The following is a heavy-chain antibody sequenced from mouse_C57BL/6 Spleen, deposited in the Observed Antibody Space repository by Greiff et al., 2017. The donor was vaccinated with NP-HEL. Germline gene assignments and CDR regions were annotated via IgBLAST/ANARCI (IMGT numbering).Heavy chain of an antibody. D-gene: IGHD1-1*01. Sequence: EVQLQQSGPELVKPGASVKISCKASGYTFTDYYMNWVKQSHGKSLEWIGDINPNNGGTSYNQKFKGKATLTVDKSSSTAYMELRSLTSEDSAVYYCARLEDGSYAMDYWGQGTSVTVSS. CDR3: ARLEDGSYAMDY. CDR1: GYTFTDYY. V-gene: IGHV1-26*01. J-gene: IGHJ4*01. CDR2: INPNNGGT.